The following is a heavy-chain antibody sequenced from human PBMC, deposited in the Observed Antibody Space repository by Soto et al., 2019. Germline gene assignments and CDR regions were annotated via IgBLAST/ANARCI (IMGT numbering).Heavy chain of an antibody. CDR1: GGSISSYY. V-gene: IGHV4-59*01. Sequence: PSETLSLTCTVSGGSISSYYWSWIRQPPGKGLEWIGYIYYSGSTNYNPSLKSRVTISVDTSKNQFSLKLSSVTAADTAIYYCTRGGDPYKTGHWGQGTLVTVSS. CDR2: IYYSGST. D-gene: IGHD2-21*01. CDR3: TRGGDPYKTGH. J-gene: IGHJ4*02.